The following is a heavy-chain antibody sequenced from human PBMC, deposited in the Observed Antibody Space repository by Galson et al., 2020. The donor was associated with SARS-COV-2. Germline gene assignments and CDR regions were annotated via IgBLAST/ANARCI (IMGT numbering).Heavy chain of an antibody. CDR3: AGDFRSGSKMAGY. V-gene: IGHV4-34*01. Sequence: SETLSLTCAVYGGSFRYFYWSWIRQPPGKGLEWIGEINHSGGTTYNPSLKSRVTISADTSKNQFSLKLTSVTAADTAVYYCAGDFRSGSKMAGYWGQGTLVTVSS. CDR2: INHSGGT. J-gene: IGHJ4*02. D-gene: IGHD3-3*01. CDR1: GGSFRYFY.